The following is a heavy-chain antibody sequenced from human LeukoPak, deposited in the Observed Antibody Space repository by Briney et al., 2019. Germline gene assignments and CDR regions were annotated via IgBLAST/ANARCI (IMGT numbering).Heavy chain of an antibody. J-gene: IGHJ4*02. V-gene: IGHV3-23*01. CDR2: ISGSGGST. Sequence: QAGGSLRLSCAASGFTFSSYAMSCVRQAPGKGLEWVSTISGSGGSTNYADSVKGRFTISRDNSKNTLYLQMNSLRAEDTAVYHCAKGSLSGLYYFDYWGQGTLVTVSS. CDR1: GFTFSSYA. D-gene: IGHD3-9*01. CDR3: AKGSLSGLYYFDY.